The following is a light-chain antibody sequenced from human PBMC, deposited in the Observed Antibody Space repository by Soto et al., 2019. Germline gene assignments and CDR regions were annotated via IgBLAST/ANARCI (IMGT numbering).Light chain of an antibody. CDR1: ESIKTW. CDR3: QQYKTYLT. J-gene: IGKJ5*01. CDR2: EAS. Sequence: DIQMTQSPSTLSASVGDRVSISCRASESIKTWLAWYQQKPGKAPALLIYEASTLETGVPSRFSGYGYGTEFTLTISSLQRDDFATHYCQQYKTYLTVGQGTRRESK. V-gene: IGKV1-5*03.